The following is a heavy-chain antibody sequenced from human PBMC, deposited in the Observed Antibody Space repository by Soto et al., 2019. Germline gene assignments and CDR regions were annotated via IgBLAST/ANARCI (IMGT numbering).Heavy chain of an antibody. CDR2: IVVGSGST. Sequence: GASVKVSCKASGFTFTSSAVQWVRQARGQRLEWIGWIVVGSGSTNYAQKFQERVTITRDLSTSTAYMELSSLRSEDTAVYYCAAEINSGYESPNYFDYWGQGTLVTVSS. J-gene: IGHJ4*02. CDR1: GFTFTSSA. V-gene: IGHV1-58*01. CDR3: AAEINSGYESPNYFDY. D-gene: IGHD5-12*01.